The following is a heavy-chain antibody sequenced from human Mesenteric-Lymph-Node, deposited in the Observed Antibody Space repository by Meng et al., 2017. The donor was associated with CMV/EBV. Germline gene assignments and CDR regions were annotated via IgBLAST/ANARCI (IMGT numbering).Heavy chain of an antibody. CDR3: ASGGYLFFDY. J-gene: IGHJ4*02. CDR2: IYNSGST. D-gene: IGHD1-26*01. CDR1: GGSIHNYY. V-gene: IGHV4-59*01. Sequence: LSPSCRVSGGSIHNYYWTWLRQPPGKGLEWIGYIYNSGSTNYNPSLKSRVTISVDTPKNQFSLKLRSVTAADTAVYYCASGGYLFFDYWGQGTLVTVSS.